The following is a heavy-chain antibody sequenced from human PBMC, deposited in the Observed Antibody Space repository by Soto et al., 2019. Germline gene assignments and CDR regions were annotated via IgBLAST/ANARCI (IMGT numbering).Heavy chain of an antibody. CDR3: ARSITMVRGVIVPYYYYYYGMDV. D-gene: IGHD3-10*01. V-gene: IGHV1-18*01. CDR2: ISAYNGNT. Sequence: QVQLVQSGAEVKKPGASVKVSCKASGYTFTSYGISWVRQAPGQGLEWMGWISAYNGNTNYAQKLQGRVTMTTDTSTSTAYMELSSLRSEDTAVYYCARSITMVRGVIVPYYYYYYGMDVWGQGTTVTVSS. J-gene: IGHJ6*02. CDR1: GYTFTSYG.